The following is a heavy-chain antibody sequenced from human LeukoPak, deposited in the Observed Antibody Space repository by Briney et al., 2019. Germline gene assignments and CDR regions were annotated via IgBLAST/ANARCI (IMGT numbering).Heavy chain of an antibody. D-gene: IGHD3-3*01. CDR3: ARAQFGVVIPYNWFDP. V-gene: IGHV4-61*01. Sequence: PSETLSLTCTVSGGSISSGSYYWSWIRQPPGKGLEWIGYIYYSGSTNYNPSLKSRVTISVDTSKNQFSLKLSSVTAADTAVYYCARAQFGVVIPYNWFDPWGQGTLVTVSS. CDR2: IYYSGST. CDR1: GGSISSGSYY. J-gene: IGHJ5*02.